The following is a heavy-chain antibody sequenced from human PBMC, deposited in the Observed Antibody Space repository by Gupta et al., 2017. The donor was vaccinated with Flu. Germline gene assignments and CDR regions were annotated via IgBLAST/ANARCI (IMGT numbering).Heavy chain of an antibody. CDR2: LTRSDGTT. CDR3: ARRDIVVVVAGFDY. V-gene: IGHV3-23*01. D-gene: IGHD2-21*01. J-gene: IGHJ4*02. Sequence: RQAPGKGLDWVAGLTRSDGTTHYADSVRGRFTISTDDSQDTLYLQMNNLKAEDTAIYYCARRDIVVVVAGFDYWGPGTLVTVSS.